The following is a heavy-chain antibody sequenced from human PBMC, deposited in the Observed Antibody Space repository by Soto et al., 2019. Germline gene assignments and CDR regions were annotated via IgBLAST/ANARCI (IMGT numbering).Heavy chain of an antibody. D-gene: IGHD1-26*01. CDR3: ARDLAKGGGSAGFDY. V-gene: IGHV1-2*02. Sequence: QVQLVQSGAEVKKPGASVNVSCKASGYTFTVYYMHWVRQAPGQGLEWMGWINPKSGGTMYPQKFQGRVTMTWDTSISTAYKALTRLRSDDTAVYYWARDLAKGGGSAGFDYLGQGTLVTVSS. J-gene: IGHJ4*02. CDR1: GYTFTVYY. CDR2: INPKSGGT.